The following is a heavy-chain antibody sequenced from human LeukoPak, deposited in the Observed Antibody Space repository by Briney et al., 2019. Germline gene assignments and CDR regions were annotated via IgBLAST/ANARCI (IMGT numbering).Heavy chain of an antibody. Sequence: GGSLRLSCVASGFTFSRSWMDWVRQAPGKGLEWVANIKEDGSQTYSVDSAKGRFTISRDNAKNSLYLQMDSLRVEDTAIYYCAKSLDYWGRGTLVTVS. CDR3: AKSLDY. V-gene: IGHV3-7*01. CDR2: IKEDGSQT. J-gene: IGHJ4*02. CDR1: GFTFSRSW.